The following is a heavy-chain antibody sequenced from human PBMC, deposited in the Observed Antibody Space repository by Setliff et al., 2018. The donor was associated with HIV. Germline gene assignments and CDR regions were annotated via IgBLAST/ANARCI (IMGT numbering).Heavy chain of an antibody. CDR3: ARGSPYPSAWYGGGTFDI. Sequence: SETLSLTCPVSGGSIGTYYWSWIRQPPGKGLEWIGSIYYTGSTNYNPSLKSRVIISVDTSKNQFSLNLSSVTAADTAVYFCARGSPYPSAWYGGGTFDIWGQGTLVTVSS. V-gene: IGHV4-59*01. CDR2: IYYTGST. D-gene: IGHD6-19*01. CDR1: GGSIGTYY. J-gene: IGHJ3*02.